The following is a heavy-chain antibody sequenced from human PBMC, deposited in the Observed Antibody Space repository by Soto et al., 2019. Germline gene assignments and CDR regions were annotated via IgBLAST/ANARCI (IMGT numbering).Heavy chain of an antibody. CDR3: EAFHVLLLFGDTTNRPCQY. Sequence: QVHLQQWGAGQLKPSETLSLTCAVYGGSFSGYYWSWIRQPPGKGLESIGEINHSGSTNYSPSLKSRVAIPLDTPKNQFSLKLGSVTAAYPAVYYCEAFHVLLLFGDTTNRPCQYCGQGTLVSVSS. J-gene: IGHJ4*02. V-gene: IGHV4-34*01. CDR1: GGSFSGYY. D-gene: IGHD3-10*01. CDR2: INHSGST.